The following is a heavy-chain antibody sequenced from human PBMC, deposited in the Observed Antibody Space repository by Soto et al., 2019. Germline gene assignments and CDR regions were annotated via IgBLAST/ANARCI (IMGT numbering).Heavy chain of an antibody. V-gene: IGHV3-48*02. CDR2: ISSTSSTK. CDR1: GFTFSSHA. J-gene: IGHJ6*02. Sequence: PGGSLRLSCAASGFTFSSHAMNWVRQAPGKGLEWVSFISSTSSTKNYADSVKGRFTISRDNAKNSLYLQMSSLRDEDTAVYYRARRITMVRGPYYYYGLDVWGQGTTVTVSS. D-gene: IGHD3-10*01. CDR3: ARRITMVRGPYYYYGLDV.